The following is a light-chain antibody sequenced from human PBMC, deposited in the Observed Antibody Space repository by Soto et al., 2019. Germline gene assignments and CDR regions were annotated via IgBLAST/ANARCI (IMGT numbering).Light chain of an antibody. V-gene: IGLV2-14*01. J-gene: IGLJ1*01. CDR3: FSFTTTSNHV. CDR2: EVN. CDR1: SSDIGAYDY. Sequence: QSALTQPASLSGSPGQSISISCTGTSSDIGAYDYVSWFQQHPGKAPKLMISEVNNPPSGVSNRFSGSKSGNTAYLTISGLQVEAEADYFCFSFTTTSNHVFGTATKVTVL.